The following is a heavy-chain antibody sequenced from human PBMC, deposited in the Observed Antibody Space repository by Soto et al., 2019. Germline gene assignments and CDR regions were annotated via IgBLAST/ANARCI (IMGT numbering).Heavy chain of an antibody. J-gene: IGHJ6*02. D-gene: IGHD2-2*01. CDR2: IIPIFGTA. CDR3: AISRDIVLVPAATHYYYYGMDV. CDR1: GGTFSSYA. V-gene: IGHV1-69*12. Sequence: QVQLVQSGAEVKKPGSSVKVSCKASGGTFSSYAISWVRQAPGQGLEWMGGIIPIFGTANYAQKFQGRVTITADESTSXXYXEXXSLRSEDTAVYYCAISRDIVLVPAATHYYYYGMDVWGQGTTVTVSS.